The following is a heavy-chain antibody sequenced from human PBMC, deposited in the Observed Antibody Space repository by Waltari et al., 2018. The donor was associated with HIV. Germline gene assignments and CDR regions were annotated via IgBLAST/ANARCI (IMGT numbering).Heavy chain of an antibody. D-gene: IGHD1-26*01. Sequence: QVQLVQSGAVVKTPGSSVKVSCKASGGTCSSYAISWVRQAPGPGLEWMGGIIPIFGTANYARKFQGRVTITADESTSTAYMELSSLRSEDTAVYYWARDPGERLFDYWGQGTLVTVSS. J-gene: IGHJ4*02. CDR2: IIPIFGTA. CDR3: ARDPGERLFDY. V-gene: IGHV1-69*01. CDR1: GGTCSSYA.